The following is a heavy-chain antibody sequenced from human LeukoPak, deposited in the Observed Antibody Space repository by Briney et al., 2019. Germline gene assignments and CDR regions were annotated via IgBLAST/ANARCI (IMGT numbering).Heavy chain of an antibody. J-gene: IGHJ4*02. CDR3: ARRMDYIDY. V-gene: IGHV3-30-3*01. CDR2: ISYNGNNE. CDR1: GFTFSDYS. Sequence: PGRSLRLSCAASGFTFSDYSLHWVRQAPGKGLEWVALISYNGNNEYYADSVKGRFTISRDSSKNTLYPQMNSLRVEDTAMYYCARRMDYIDYWGQGTLVTVSS. D-gene: IGHD2-8*01.